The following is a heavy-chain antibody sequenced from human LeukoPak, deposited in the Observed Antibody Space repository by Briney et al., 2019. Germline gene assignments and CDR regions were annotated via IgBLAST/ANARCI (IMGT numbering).Heavy chain of an antibody. CDR2: VHLNGAT. J-gene: IGHJ4*02. CDR1: GGSIITTNW. D-gene: IGHD1-26*01. V-gene: IGHV4-4*02. CDR3: TRESGAFSPFGF. Sequence: SGTLSLTCAVSGGSIITTNWWSWVRQPPGKGLEWIGEVHLNGATHYNPSLGSRVSMSIDKSKNHTSLKLTSVTAADTAIYYCTRESGAFSPFGFWGQGTLVTVSS.